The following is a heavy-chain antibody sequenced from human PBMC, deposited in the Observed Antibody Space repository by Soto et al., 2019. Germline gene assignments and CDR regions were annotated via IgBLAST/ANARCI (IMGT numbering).Heavy chain of an antibody. J-gene: IGHJ6*02. CDR3: ARIIAVAGTGYYYYYYGMDV. V-gene: IGHV2-70*01. CDR2: IDWDDDK. D-gene: IGHD6-19*01. CDR1: GFSLSTSGMC. Sequence: SGPTLVNPPQTLTLTCTFSGFSLSTSGMCVSWIRQPPGKALEWLALIDWDDDKYYSTSLKTRLTISKDTSKNQVVLTMTNMDPVDTATYYCARIIAVAGTGYYYYYYGMDVWGQGTTVTVSS.